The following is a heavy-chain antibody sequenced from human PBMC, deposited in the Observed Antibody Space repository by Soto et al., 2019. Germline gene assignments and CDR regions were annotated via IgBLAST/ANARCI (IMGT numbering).Heavy chain of an antibody. Sequence: GESLKISCKGSGYNFATDWIGWVRQMPGKGLECMGIIYPADSDTRYSPSFQGQVTISADKSISTAYLQWSSLKASDTAMYYCARHEAARQGYYYGMDVWGQGTTVTVSS. CDR1: GYNFATDW. V-gene: IGHV5-51*01. CDR2: IYPADSDT. J-gene: IGHJ6*02. CDR3: ARHEAARQGYYYGMDV. D-gene: IGHD6-6*01.